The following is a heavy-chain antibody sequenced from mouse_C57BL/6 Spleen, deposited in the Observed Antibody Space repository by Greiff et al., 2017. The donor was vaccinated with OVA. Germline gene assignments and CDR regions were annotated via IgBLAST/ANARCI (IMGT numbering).Heavy chain of an antibody. J-gene: IGHJ3*01. CDR3: ARSERQAWFAY. Sequence: DVHLVESGGGLVQPGGSLSLSCAASGFTFTDYYMSWVRQPPGKALEWLGFIRNKANGYTTEYSASVKGRFTISRDNSQSILYLQMNALRAEDSATYYCARSERQAWFAYWGQGTLVTVSA. V-gene: IGHV7-3*01. CDR2: IRNKANGYTT. D-gene: IGHD3-2*01. CDR1: GFTFTDYY.